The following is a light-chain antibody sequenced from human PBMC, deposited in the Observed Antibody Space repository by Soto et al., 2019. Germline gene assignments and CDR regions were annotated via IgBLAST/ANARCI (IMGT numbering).Light chain of an antibody. CDR3: SSYISSSPLD. V-gene: IGLV2-14*01. CDR1: SSDVGAYNY. J-gene: IGLJ1*01. CDR2: EVS. Sequence: QSALTQPASVSGPPGQSITISCTGTSSDVGAYNYVSWYQQHPGKAPKLMIYEVSNRPSGVSNRFSGSKSGNTASLTISGLQAEDEADYYCSSYISSSPLDFGTGTKVTVL.